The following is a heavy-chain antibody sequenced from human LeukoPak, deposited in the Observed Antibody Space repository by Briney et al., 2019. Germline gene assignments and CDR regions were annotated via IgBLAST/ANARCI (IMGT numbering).Heavy chain of an antibody. V-gene: IGHV1-8*01. CDR2: MNPNSGNT. Sequence: ASVRVSCKASGYTFTSYNFNWVRQATGQGLEWMGWMNPNSGNTGYAQKFQGRVTITRNTSISTAYMELSSLRSEDTAVYYCARGEYCSGGSCYRYWGQGTLVTVSS. CDR3: ARGEYCSGGSCYRY. D-gene: IGHD2-15*01. J-gene: IGHJ4*02. CDR1: GYTFTSYN.